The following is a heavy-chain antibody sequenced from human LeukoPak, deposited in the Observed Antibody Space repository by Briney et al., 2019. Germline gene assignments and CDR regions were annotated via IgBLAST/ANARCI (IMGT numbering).Heavy chain of an antibody. CDR2: ISGSGGST. CDR1: GFTFSSYA. V-gene: IGHV3-23*01. D-gene: IGHD5-18*01. J-gene: IGHJ4*02. Sequence: GGSLRLSCAASGFTFSSYAMSWVRQAPGKGLEWVSAISGSGGSTYYADSVKGRFTNSRDSSKNTLYLQMNSLRAEDTAVYYCAKDTGDTAMVSDYWGQGTLVTVPS. CDR3: AKDTGDTAMVSDY.